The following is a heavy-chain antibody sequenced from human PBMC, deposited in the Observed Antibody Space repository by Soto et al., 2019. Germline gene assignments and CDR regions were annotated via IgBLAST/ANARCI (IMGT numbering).Heavy chain of an antibody. D-gene: IGHD5-18*01. CDR3: VRGGDRNTAQHLKKPVES. V-gene: IGHV1-2*02. J-gene: IGHJ4*02. Sequence: ASVKVSCKASGYTFTDYFIHWVRQAPGQGLEWIGWISPNNGDRISAQKFQGRVTITRDTSINTAYMELSRLRSDDMAVYYCVRGGDRNTAQHLKKPVESWRQGTLVIVS. CDR1: GYTFTDYF. CDR2: ISPNNGDR.